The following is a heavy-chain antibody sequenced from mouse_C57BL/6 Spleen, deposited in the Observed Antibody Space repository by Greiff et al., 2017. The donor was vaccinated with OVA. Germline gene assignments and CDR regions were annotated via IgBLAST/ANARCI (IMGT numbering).Heavy chain of an antibody. D-gene: IGHD1-1*01. CDR1: GYTFTSYW. Sequence: QVQLKQPGAELVKPGASVKMSCKASGYTFTSYWITWVKQRPGQGLEWIGDIYPGSGSTNYNEKFKSKATLTVDTSSSTAYMQLSSLTSEDSAVYYCARGLRANYYGSSYYAMDYWGQGTSVTVSS. CDR2: IYPGSGST. V-gene: IGHV1-55*01. J-gene: IGHJ4*01. CDR3: ARGLRANYYGSSYYAMDY.